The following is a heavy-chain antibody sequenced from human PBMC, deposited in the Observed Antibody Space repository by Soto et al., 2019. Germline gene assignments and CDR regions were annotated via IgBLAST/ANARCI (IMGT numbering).Heavy chain of an antibody. J-gene: IGHJ5*02. CDR3: ARVGVQLERRGFDP. D-gene: IGHD1-1*01. CDR1: GYTFTSYG. V-gene: IGHV1-18*01. Sequence: QVQLVQSGAEVKKPGASVKVSCKASGYTFTSYGISWVRQAPGQGLEWMGWISAYNGNTNYAQKRGGRVTRTTDTSTSTADMELRSMRADDTAVYYWARVGVQLERRGFDPWGQGTLVTVSS. CDR2: ISAYNGNT.